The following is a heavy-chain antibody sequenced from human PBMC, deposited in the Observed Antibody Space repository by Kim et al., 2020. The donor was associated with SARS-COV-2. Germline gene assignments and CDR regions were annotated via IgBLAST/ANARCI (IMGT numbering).Heavy chain of an antibody. CDR3: ARLDSSSWYPTY. Sequence: GESLKISCKGSGYSFTSYWISWVRQMPGKGLEWMGRIDPSDSYTNYSPSFQGHFTISADKSISTAYLQWSSLKASDTAMYYCARLDSSSWYPTYWGQGTLVTVST. CDR2: IDPSDSYT. J-gene: IGHJ4*02. CDR1: GYSFTSYW. D-gene: IGHD6-13*01. V-gene: IGHV5-10-1*01.